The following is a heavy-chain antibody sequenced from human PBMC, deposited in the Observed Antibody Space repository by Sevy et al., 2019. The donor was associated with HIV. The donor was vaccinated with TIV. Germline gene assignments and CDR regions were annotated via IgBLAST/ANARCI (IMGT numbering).Heavy chain of an antibody. CDR1: GFTFGDYY. D-gene: IGHD2-15*01. V-gene: IGHV3-11*01. CDR3: ARGLGSSSDAFDI. Sequence: GGSLRLSCAASGFTFGDYYMSWIRQGPEKGLEWISYISGSGATIFYADSMKGRFTISRDNAKNSLFLQINSLKAEDTAVYYCARGLGSSSDAFDIWGQGTMVTVSS. J-gene: IGHJ3*02. CDR2: ISGSGATI.